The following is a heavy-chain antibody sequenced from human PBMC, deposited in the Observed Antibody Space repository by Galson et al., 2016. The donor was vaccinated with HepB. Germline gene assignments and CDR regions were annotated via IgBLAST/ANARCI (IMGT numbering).Heavy chain of an antibody. CDR1: GFTFSSYW. V-gene: IGHV3-74*01. J-gene: IGHJ5*02. CDR3: ARDLMSPYNWFDP. CDR2: ISSEGSST. Sequence: SLRLSCAASGFTFSSYWMHWVRQAPGKGLVWVSRISSEGSSTSYADSVKGRFTNSRDNAKNTLYLQMNSLRAEDTAVYYCARDLMSPYNWFDPWGQGALVTVSS.